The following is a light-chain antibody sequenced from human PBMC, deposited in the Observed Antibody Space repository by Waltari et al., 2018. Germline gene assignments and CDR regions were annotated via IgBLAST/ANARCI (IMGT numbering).Light chain of an antibody. CDR3: MQALQTPWT. Sequence: DIVVTQSPLSLPVTPGEPASISCRSSLSLLDRNGYNLLDWYLQKPGQSPQLLIYFGSHRASGVPDRFSGSGSGRDFTLKISRVEAEDVGVYYCMQALQTPWTFGQGTKVEIK. CDR2: FGS. V-gene: IGKV2-28*01. J-gene: IGKJ1*01. CDR1: LSLLDRNGYNL.